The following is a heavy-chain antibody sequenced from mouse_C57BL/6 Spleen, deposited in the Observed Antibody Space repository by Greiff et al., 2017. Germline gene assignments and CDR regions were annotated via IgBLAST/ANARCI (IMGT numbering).Heavy chain of an antibody. CDR2: IDPEDGET. Sequence: EVQLQQPGAELVKPGASVKVSCKASGYTFTSYWMHWVKQRTEQGLEWIGRIDPEDGETKYAPKFQGKATITADTSSNTAYLQLSSLTSEDTAVYYCAELFEGCAYWGQGTLVTVSA. CDR3: AELFEGCAY. V-gene: IGHV14-2*01. CDR1: GYTFTSYW. J-gene: IGHJ3*01.